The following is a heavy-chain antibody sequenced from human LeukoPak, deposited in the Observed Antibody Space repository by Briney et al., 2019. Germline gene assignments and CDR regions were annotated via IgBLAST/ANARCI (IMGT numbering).Heavy chain of an antibody. Sequence: GGSLRLSCAASGFTFSSCAMSWVRQAPGKGLEWVSGISGSGVNTYYADSVKGRFTISRDNSKNTLYLQMNSLRAEDTAVYYCAKDHDLVVLITLDYWGQGTLVTVSS. D-gene: IGHD3-22*01. CDR3: AKDHDLVVLITLDY. CDR1: GFTFSSCA. CDR2: ISGSGVNT. V-gene: IGHV3-23*01. J-gene: IGHJ4*02.